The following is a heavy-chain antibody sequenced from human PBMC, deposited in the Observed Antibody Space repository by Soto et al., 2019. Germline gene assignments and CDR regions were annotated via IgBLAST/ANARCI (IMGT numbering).Heavy chain of an antibody. J-gene: IGHJ5*02. V-gene: IGHV3-23*01. D-gene: IGHD3-10*01. Sequence: PGGSVRLSCAASGFTFSSYAMSWVRQAPGKGLEWVSAISGSGGSTYYADSVKGRFTISRDNSKNTLYLQMNSLRAEDTAVYYCAKDRNMVRGVIMYWFDPWGQGTLVTVSS. CDR3: AKDRNMVRGVIMYWFDP. CDR1: GFTFSSYA. CDR2: ISGSGGST.